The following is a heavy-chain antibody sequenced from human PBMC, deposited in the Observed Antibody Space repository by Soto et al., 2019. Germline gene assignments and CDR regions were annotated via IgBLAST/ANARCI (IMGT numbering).Heavy chain of an antibody. CDR2: IYYSGST. J-gene: IGHJ6*02. Sequence: SETLSLTCTVSGGSISSYHWSWIRQPPGKGLEWIGYIYYSGSTYYNPSLKSRVTISVDTSKNQFSLKLTSVTAADTAVYYCARDVTDFWSGHEGMDVWGQGTTVTVSS. CDR3: ARDVTDFWSGHEGMDV. D-gene: IGHD3-3*01. CDR1: GGSISSYH. V-gene: IGHV4-59*06.